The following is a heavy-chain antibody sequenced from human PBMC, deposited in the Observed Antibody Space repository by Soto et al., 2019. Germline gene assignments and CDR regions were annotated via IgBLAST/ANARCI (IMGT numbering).Heavy chain of an antibody. CDR2: MNPNSGNT. J-gene: IGHJ4*02. CDR3: AVRYYYDSSGYYEAPDYFDY. CDR1: GYTFTSYY. Sequence: ASVNVSCKSSGYTFTSYYINWGRQATGQGLEWMGWMNPNSGNTGYAQKFQGRVTMTRNTSISTAYMELSSLRSEDTAVYYCAVRYYYDSSGYYEAPDYFDYWGQGTLVTVSS. V-gene: IGHV1-8*01. D-gene: IGHD3-22*01.